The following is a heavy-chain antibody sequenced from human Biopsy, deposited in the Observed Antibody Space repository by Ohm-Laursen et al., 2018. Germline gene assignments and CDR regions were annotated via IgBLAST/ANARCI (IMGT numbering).Heavy chain of an antibody. CDR2: ISYSGST. V-gene: IGHV4-59*08. J-gene: IGHJ4*02. Sequence: SDTLSLTCSVSGGSISSSYWSWIRQPPGKGLEWIGYISYSGSTSYNPSLKSRVTISADTSKNQLSLTLISLTAADTAAYFCAKQWSYYESFTQHYRGDFDYWGQGTLVIVSS. CDR3: AKQWSYYESFTQHYRGDFDY. CDR1: GGSISSSY. D-gene: IGHD3-16*01.